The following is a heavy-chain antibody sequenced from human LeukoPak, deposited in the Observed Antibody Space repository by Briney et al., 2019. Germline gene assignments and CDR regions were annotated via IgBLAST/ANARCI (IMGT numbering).Heavy chain of an antibody. Sequence: GGSLRLSCAASGFTLNYAWMNWVRQAPGKGLEWVGRIKGKTDGGTTDYAAPVKGRFAISRDDSKNTLYLQMNSLKTEDTAVYYCTTSTSSWYLRFDYWGQGTLVTVSS. CDR2: IKGKTDGGTT. D-gene: IGHD6-13*01. V-gene: IGHV3-15*07. J-gene: IGHJ4*02. CDR3: TTSTSSWYLRFDY. CDR1: GFTLNYAW.